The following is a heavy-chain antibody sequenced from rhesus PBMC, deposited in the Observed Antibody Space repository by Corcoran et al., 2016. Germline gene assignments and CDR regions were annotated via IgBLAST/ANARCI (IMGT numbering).Heavy chain of an antibody. CDR1: GGSISGGYG. Sequence: QVQLQESGPGLVKPSETLSLTCAVSGGSISGGYGWSWIRQPPGKGLEWIGHIFGRIGSTYSNPSLKSRVTISRDTSKNQFSLKLSSVTTADTAVYYCVSYSGSYYPFDYWGQGVLVTVSS. V-gene: IGHV4S7*01. J-gene: IGHJ4*01. CDR2: IFGRIGST. CDR3: VSYSGSYYPFDY. D-gene: IGHD3-16*01.